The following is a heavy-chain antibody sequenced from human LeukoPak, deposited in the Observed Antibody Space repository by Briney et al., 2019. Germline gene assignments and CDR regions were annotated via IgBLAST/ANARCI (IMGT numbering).Heavy chain of an antibody. D-gene: IGHD3-22*01. CDR3: ARYYYDSSGEPRYYFDY. J-gene: IGHJ4*02. CDR1: GGSISSSSYY. V-gene: IGHV4-61*05. Sequence: SETLSLTCTVSGGSISSSSYYWGWIRQPPGKGLEWIGYIYYSGSTNYNPSLKSRVTISVDTSKNQFSLKLSSVTAADTAVYYCARYYYDSSGEPRYYFDYWGQGTLVTVSS. CDR2: IYYSGST.